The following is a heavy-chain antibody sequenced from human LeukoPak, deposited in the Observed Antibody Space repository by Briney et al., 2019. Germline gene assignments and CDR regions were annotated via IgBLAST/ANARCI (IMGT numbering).Heavy chain of an antibody. CDR3: AKGRSAAGFTMVRGVITPFDY. CDR1: GFTFSSYA. Sequence: GGSLRLSCAASGFTFSSYAMSWVRQAPGKGLEWVSAISGSGGSTYYADSVKGRFTISRDNSKNTLYLQMNSLRAEDTAVYYCAKGRSAAGFTMVRGVITPFDYWGQGTLVTVSS. V-gene: IGHV3-23*01. J-gene: IGHJ4*02. CDR2: ISGSGGST. D-gene: IGHD3-10*01.